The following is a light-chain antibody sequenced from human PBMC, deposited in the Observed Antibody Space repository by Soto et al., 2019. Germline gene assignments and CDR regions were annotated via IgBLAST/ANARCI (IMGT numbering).Light chain of an antibody. V-gene: IGLV2-23*02. Sequence: QTVLTQPASVYGSPGQSITISCTGTSSDVGSYKLVSWYQQHPGKAPKLMISEVSKRPSGISDRFSGSKSGSTASLTISGLQAEDEADYYCCTYAGTSTHTVFGGGTQLTVL. CDR2: EVS. J-gene: IGLJ7*01. CDR1: SSDVGSYKL. CDR3: CTYAGTSTHTV.